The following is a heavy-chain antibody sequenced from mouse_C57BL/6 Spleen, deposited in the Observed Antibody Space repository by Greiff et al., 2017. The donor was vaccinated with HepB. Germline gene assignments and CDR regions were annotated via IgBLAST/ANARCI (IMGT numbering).Heavy chain of an antibody. D-gene: IGHD2-3*01. J-gene: IGHJ4*01. CDR2: INPSNGGT. CDR1: GYTFTSYW. V-gene: IGHV1-53*01. CDR3: ARIYDGTRGIFYYAMDY. Sequence: VQLQQPGPELVKPGASVKLSCKASGYTFTSYWMHWVKQRPGQGLEWIGNINPSNGGTNYNEKFKSKATLTVDKSSSTAYMQLSSLTSEDSAVYYCARIYDGTRGIFYYAMDYWGQGTSVTVSS.